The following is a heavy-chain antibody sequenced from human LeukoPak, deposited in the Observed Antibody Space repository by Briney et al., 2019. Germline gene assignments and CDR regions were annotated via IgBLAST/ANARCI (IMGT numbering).Heavy chain of an antibody. V-gene: IGHV1-24*01. CDR1: GYTLTELS. J-gene: IGHJ4*02. CDR2: FDPEDGET. D-gene: IGHD6-19*01. Sequence: ASVKVSCKVSGYTLTELSMHWVRQAPGKGLEWMGGFDPEDGETIYAQKFQGRVTMTEDTSTDTAYMELSSLRSEDTAVYYCATAPFGAVAGFFDYWGQGTLVTVSS. CDR3: ATAPFGAVAGFFDY.